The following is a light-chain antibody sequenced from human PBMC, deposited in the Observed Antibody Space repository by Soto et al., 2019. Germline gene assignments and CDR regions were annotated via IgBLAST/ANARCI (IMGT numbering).Light chain of an antibody. CDR1: QSVSSN. V-gene: IGKV3-15*01. CDR3: QQYNNWLSIT. J-gene: IGKJ5*01. Sequence: EIVMTQSPATLSVSPGERATLSCRASQSVSSNLDWYQQKPGQAPRLLIYGASTRATGIPARFSGSWSGTEFTLTISSLQSEDFAVYYCQQYNNWLSITFGQGTRLEIK. CDR2: GAS.